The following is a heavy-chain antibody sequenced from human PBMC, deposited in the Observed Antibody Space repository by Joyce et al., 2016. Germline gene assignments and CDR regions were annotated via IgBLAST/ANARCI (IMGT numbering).Heavy chain of an antibody. Sequence: EVQLVESGGVVVQPGGSLRLSCAASGFTFDDYTMHWVRQGPGKGLEWVSLISGDGGSTYYADSVKGRFTISRDNSKNSLYLQMNSLRTEDTALYYCAKDRGGFGVVISSYLDYWGQGTLVTVSS. V-gene: IGHV3-43*01. CDR1: GFTFDDYT. J-gene: IGHJ4*02. CDR2: ISGDGGST. CDR3: AKDRGGFGVVISSYLDY. D-gene: IGHD3-3*01.